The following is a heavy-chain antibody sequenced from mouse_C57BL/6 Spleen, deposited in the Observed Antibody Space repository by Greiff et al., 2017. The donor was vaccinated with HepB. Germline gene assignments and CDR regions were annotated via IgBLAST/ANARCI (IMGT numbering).Heavy chain of an antibody. Sequence: VQLQQSGPELVKPGASVKISCKASGYAFSSSWMNWVKQRPGKGLEWIGRIYPGDGDTNYNGKFKGKATLSADKSSSTAYMQLSSLTSEDSAVYFCARRTTAAYFDYWGQGTTLTVSS. CDR1: GYAFSSSW. CDR2: IYPGDGDT. D-gene: IGHD1-2*01. CDR3: ARRTTAAYFDY. V-gene: IGHV1-82*01. J-gene: IGHJ2*01.